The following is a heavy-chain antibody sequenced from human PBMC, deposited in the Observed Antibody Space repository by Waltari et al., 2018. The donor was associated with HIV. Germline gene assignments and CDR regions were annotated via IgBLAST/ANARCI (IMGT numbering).Heavy chain of an antibody. V-gene: IGHV4-61*02. D-gene: IGHD3-9*01. CDR2: GYISGRN. J-gene: IGHJ2*01. CDR3: ARGLDILTAHYHWYLDL. Sequence: QVQLQESGPGLVKPSQTLSLTCPVSGGSITSGTYYWTWIRQPAGKGLEWVGRGYISGRNNYNPALRSRVTISVDTAKNRFSLKRTSVTAADTAVYYCARGLDILTAHYHWYLDLWGRGTLVTVSS. CDR1: GGSITSGTYY.